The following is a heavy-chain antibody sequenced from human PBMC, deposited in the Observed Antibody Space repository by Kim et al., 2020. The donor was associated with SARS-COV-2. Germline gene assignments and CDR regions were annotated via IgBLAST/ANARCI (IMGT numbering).Heavy chain of an antibody. V-gene: IGHV3-73*01. Sequence: AASVIGRVTISRDDSKNTAYLQMSSLRTEDTAVYYCLRRYYDSSGYSFSDWGQGTLVTVSS. CDR3: LRRYYDSSGYSFSD. J-gene: IGHJ4*02. D-gene: IGHD3-22*01.